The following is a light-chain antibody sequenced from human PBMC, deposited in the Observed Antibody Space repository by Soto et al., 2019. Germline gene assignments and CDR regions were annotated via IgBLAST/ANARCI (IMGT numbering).Light chain of an antibody. CDR2: RNN. V-gene: IGLV1-47*01. Sequence: QSVLTQPPSASGTPGQRVTISCSGSRSNIGSNYVYWYQQLPGTAPKLLIYRNNQRPSGVPDRFSGSKSGTSASLAISGLRSEDEADYYCAAWADSLSGVVFGGGTQLTVL. J-gene: IGLJ2*01. CDR1: RSNIGSNY. CDR3: AAWADSLSGVV.